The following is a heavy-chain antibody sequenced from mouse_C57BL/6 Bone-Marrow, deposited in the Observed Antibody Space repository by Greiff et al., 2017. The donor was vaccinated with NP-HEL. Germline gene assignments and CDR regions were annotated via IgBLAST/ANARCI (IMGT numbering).Heavy chain of an antibody. CDR2: IYPGSGST. CDR3: ARYSYYDYDGFAY. Sequence: QVQLQQPGAELVKPGASVTMSCKASGYTFTSYWITWVKQRPGQGLEWIGDIYPGSGSTNYNEKFKSKATLTVDTSSSTAYMQLSSLTSEDSAVDYCARYSYYDYDGFAYWGQGTLVTVSA. D-gene: IGHD2-4*01. J-gene: IGHJ3*01. V-gene: IGHV1-55*01. CDR1: GYTFTSYW.